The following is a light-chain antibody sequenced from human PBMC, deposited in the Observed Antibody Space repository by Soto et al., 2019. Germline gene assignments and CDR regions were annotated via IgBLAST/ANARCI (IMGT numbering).Light chain of an antibody. J-gene: IGKJ3*01. CDR2: GAS. Sequence: EIVLTQSPGTLSLSPGERATLSCRTSQSVSSSYLAWYQQKPGQAPRLLIYGASSRATGRPDRFIGSGSGTEVSLPISRLQPEDFVVYYCQQHGSSSSTFGPGTKVDIK. CDR1: QSVSSSY. CDR3: QQHGSSSST. V-gene: IGKV3-20*01.